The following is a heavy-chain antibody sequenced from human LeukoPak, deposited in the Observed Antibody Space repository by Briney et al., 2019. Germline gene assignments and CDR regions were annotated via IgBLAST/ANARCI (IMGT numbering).Heavy chain of an antibody. V-gene: IGHV3-11*04. CDR2: ISDSGSAI. CDR3: ARGPRYNWNSNYFPFDY. D-gene: IGHD1-7*01. J-gene: IGHJ4*02. Sequence: GSLRLSCAASGFTFSVYYMSWFRQAPGKGLEWVSYISDSGSAISYADSVKGRFTISRDNAKNSLYLQMNSLRVEDTAVYYCARGPRYNWNSNYFPFDYWGQGTLVTVSS. CDR1: GFTFSVYY.